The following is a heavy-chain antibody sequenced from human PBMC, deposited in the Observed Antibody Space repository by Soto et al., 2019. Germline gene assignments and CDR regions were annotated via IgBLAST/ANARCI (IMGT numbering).Heavy chain of an antibody. V-gene: IGHV3-73*02. CDR2: IRSKANNYAT. J-gene: IGHJ4*02. CDR1: GFTFSASA. D-gene: IGHD6-19*01. Sequence: EVQLVESGGGFVQPGGSLKLSCAASGFTFSASAMHWVRQAAGKGLEWVGRIRSKANNYATAYAASVKGGFTISRDDSKITAYLQMNSLKTEDTAVYYCTRDIAVAGLFDYWGQGTLVTVSS. CDR3: TRDIAVAGLFDY.